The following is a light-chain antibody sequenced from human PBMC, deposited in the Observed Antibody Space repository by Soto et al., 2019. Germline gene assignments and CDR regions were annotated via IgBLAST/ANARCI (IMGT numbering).Light chain of an antibody. CDR1: QSISNY. Sequence: DIHMTQSPSSLSASVGDRVTITCRASQSISNYVNWYQQKPREAPELLLFGVSSLQSGVPSRFSGSGSGTDFTLKISGLQPEDFATYYCQQSFSPPWTFGQGTKVEVK. V-gene: IGKV1-39*01. CDR2: GVS. CDR3: QQSFSPPWT. J-gene: IGKJ1*01.